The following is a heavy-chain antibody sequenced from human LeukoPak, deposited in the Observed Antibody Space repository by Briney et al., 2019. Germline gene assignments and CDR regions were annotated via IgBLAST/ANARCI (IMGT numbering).Heavy chain of an antibody. D-gene: IGHD3-10*01. CDR3: ARDRITMVRGVITEYYFDC. CDR2: IYTSGST. CDR1: DGSISSGSYY. Sequence: PSETLSLTCTVSDGSISSGSYYWSWIRQPAGKGLEWIGRIYTSGSTNYNPSLKSRVTISVDTSKNQFSLKLSSVTAADTAVYYCARDRITMVRGVITEYYFDCWGQGALVTVSS. J-gene: IGHJ4*02. V-gene: IGHV4-61*02.